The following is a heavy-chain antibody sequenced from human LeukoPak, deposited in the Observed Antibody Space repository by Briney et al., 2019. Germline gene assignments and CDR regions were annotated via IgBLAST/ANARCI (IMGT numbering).Heavy chain of an antibody. CDR3: ARHAYYGAKDFDY. Sequence: SETLSLTYIVSGDSISSSSYYWGWIRQPPGTGLEWIGSIYNSGSTHYNPSLKSRVTISVDTSKNQFSLKLSSVTAADTAVYYCARHAYYGAKDFDYWGQGTLVTVSS. J-gene: IGHJ4*02. V-gene: IGHV4-39*01. CDR2: IYNSGST. CDR1: GDSISSSSYY. D-gene: IGHD4-23*01.